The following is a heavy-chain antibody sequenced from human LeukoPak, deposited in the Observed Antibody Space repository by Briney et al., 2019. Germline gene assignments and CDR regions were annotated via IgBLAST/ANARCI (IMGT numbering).Heavy chain of an antibody. CDR3: AKAVAVALDY. J-gene: IGHJ4*02. CDR1: GFIFSDFD. V-gene: IGHV3-23*01. D-gene: IGHD6-19*01. CDR2: ISHSGRST. Sequence: PGGCLSLSCAASGFIFSDFDMSWVRRAPGKGLEWVSAISHSGRSTYYADSVKGRFTISRDNSKNTLYLEMNSLRADDTAVYYCAKAVAVALDYWGQGTLVTVSS.